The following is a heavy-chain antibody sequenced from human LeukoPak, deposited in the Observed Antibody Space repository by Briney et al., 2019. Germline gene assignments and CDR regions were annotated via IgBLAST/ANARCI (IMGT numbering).Heavy chain of an antibody. Sequence: PGGSLRLSCAASGFTFSSYAMHWVRQAPGKGLEWVAVISYDGSNKYYADSVKGRFTISRDNAKNSVYLQMNALRDEDTAVYYCVRDSNWAFDFWGQGTLVTVSS. CDR2: ISYDGSNK. D-gene: IGHD7-27*01. J-gene: IGHJ4*02. CDR1: GFTFSSYA. V-gene: IGHV3-30-3*01. CDR3: VRDSNWAFDF.